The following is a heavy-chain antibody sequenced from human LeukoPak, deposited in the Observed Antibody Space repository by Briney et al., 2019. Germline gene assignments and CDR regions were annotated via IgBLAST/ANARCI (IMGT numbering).Heavy chain of an antibody. J-gene: IGHJ4*02. D-gene: IGHD3-16*02. V-gene: IGHV4-39*01. Sequence: SETQSLTCTVSGGSISSSSHYWVWIRQPPGNGLEWIGNIHNGGSTYYDPSLESQVTMSVDTSKNQVSLRLTSVTAADTAVYYCAKTGDQGRVWGSYRELDYWGQGTLVTVSS. CDR3: AKTGDQGRVWGSYRELDY. CDR2: IHNGGST. CDR1: GGSISSSSHY.